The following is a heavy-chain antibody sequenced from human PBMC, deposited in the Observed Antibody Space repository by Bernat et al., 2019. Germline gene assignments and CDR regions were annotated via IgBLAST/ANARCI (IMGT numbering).Heavy chain of an antibody. CDR3: ATAPDLYTGPWVGFDF. J-gene: IGHJ4*02. V-gene: IGHV3-33*01. CDR2: LWHASSDK. Sequence: VQVVESGGRVVQPGGSRRLSCVASGFSFSSYAMHWVRQSPGKALEWVAILWHASSDKYYAESVQGRFTISRDNSKNILFLQMNSLRDEDTAIYYCATAPDLYTGPWVGFDFLGLGTLVTVSS. D-gene: IGHD5-12*01. CDR1: GFSFSSYA.